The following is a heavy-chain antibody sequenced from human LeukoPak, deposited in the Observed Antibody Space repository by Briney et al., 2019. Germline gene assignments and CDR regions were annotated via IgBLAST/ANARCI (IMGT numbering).Heavy chain of an antibody. D-gene: IGHD2-2*01. CDR3: ARGLPNRSVVVVPAAFDY. CDR2: INHSGST. V-gene: IGHV4-34*01. J-gene: IGHJ4*02. CDR1: GGSFSGYY. Sequence: SETLSLTCAVYGGSFSGYYWSWIRQPPGKGLEWIGEINHSGSTNYNPSLKIRVTISVDTSKNQFSLNLTFVTAADTATYYCARGLPNRSVVVVPAAFDYWGQGTRVTVSS.